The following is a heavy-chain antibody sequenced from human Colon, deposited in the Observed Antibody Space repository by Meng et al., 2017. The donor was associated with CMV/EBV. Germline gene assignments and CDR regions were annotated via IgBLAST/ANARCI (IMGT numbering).Heavy chain of an antibody. CDR3: ARGIRYSYGLSFDF. CDR2: IYFSGST. D-gene: IGHD5-18*01. CDR1: GGSVSSGSDY. V-gene: IGHV4-61*01. Sequence: SETLSLTCSVSGGSVSSGSDYWSWIRQSPGKGLEWIGYIYFSGSTNYDPTLRSRVTISADTSKNQFSLTLRSVTAADPAVYYCARGIRYSYGLSFDFWGQGTLVTVSS. J-gene: IGHJ4*02.